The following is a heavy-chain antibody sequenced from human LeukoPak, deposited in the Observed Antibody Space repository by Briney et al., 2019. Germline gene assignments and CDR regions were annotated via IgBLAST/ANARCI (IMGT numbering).Heavy chain of an antibody. Sequence: GESLKISCKGSGYSVTSYWIGWVRQTPGKGLEWMGIIYPGDSDTRYSPSFQGQVTISADKSISTAYLQWSSLKASDTAMYYCARAFNYDFWSGHNWFDPWGQGTLVTVSS. V-gene: IGHV5-51*01. CDR3: ARAFNYDFWSGHNWFDP. J-gene: IGHJ5*02. CDR2: IYPGDSDT. D-gene: IGHD3-3*01. CDR1: GYSVTSYW.